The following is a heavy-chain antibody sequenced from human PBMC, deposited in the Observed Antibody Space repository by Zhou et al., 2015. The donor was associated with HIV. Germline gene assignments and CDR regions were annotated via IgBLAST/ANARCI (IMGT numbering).Heavy chain of an antibody. J-gene: IGHJ3*02. CDR2: VVPLFSTA. Sequence: QVHLVQSGAEVKKPGSSVKISCKASGGTFSNLILNYVRQAPGQGLEWMGGVVPLFSTARYSQSFQGRLTITADESTSTVNMELSGLKSDDTAVYYCARGDTNDAFDIWGHGDNGHRLF. D-gene: IGHD3-16*01. CDR3: ARGDTNDAFDI. CDR1: GGTFSNLI. V-gene: IGHV1-69*01.